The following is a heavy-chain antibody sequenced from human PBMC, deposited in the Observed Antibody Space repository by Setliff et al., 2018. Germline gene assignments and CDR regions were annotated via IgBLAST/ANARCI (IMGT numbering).Heavy chain of an antibody. D-gene: IGHD3-10*01. CDR3: RLWFGELLRDY. CDR1: GVTVSAYD. Sequence: PGGSLRLSCAASGVTVSAYDMSWVRQAPGKGLEWVSLLDNDGSTYYSDSEKGRFTISRGTSKNTLYLQMSSLRTEDTAVYYCRLWFGELLRDYWGQGTLVTV. V-gene: IGHV3-53*01. CDR2: LDNDGST. J-gene: IGHJ4*02.